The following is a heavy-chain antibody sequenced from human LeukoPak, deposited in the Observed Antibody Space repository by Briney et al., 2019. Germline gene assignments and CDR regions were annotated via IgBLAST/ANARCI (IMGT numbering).Heavy chain of an antibody. CDR1: GFTFSSYG. J-gene: IGHJ4*02. CDR3: ARVGYCSSSSCHLRYYFDY. D-gene: IGHD2-2*01. Sequence: NPGGSLRLSCAASGFTFSSYGMNWVRQAPGKGLEWVSSIGSRTSYIYHADSVKGRFTISRDDAKNSLYLQMNSLRADDTAVYYCARVGYCSSSSCHLRYYFDYWGQGTRVTVSS. V-gene: IGHV3-21*01. CDR2: IGSRTSYI.